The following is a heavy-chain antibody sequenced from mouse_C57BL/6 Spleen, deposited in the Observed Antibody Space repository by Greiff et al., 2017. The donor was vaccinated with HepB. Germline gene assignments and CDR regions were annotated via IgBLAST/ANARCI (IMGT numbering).Heavy chain of an antibody. Sequence: VKLVESGPGLVAPSQSLSITCTVSGFSLTSYGVDWVRQSPGKGLEWLGVIWGVGSTNYNSALKSRLSISKDNSKSQVFLKMNSLQTDDTAMYYCASSGSSHERFAYWGQGTLVTVSA. CDR3: ASSGSSHERFAY. CDR1: GFSLTSYG. D-gene: IGHD1-1*01. CDR2: IWGVGST. J-gene: IGHJ3*01. V-gene: IGHV2-6*01.